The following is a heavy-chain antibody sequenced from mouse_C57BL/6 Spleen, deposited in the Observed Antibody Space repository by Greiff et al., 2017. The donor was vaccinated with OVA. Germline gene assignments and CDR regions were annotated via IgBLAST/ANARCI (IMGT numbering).Heavy chain of an antibody. CDR1: GYTFTDYN. CDR2: INPNNGGT. Sequence: VQLQQSGPELVKPGASVKIPCKASGYTFTDYNMDWVKQSHGKSLEWIGDINPNNGGTIYNQKFKGKATLTVDKSSSTAYMELRSLTSEDTAVYYCARSDSNYGYFDVWGTGTTVTVSS. D-gene: IGHD2-5*01. J-gene: IGHJ1*03. V-gene: IGHV1-18*01. CDR3: ARSDSNYGYFDV.